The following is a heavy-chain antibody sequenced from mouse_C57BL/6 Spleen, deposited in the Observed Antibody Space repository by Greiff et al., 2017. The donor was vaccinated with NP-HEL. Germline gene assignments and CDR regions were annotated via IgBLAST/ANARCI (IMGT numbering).Heavy chain of an antibody. CDR2: IDPSDSYT. V-gene: IGHV1-69*01. Sequence: QVQLQQPGAELVMPGASVKLSCKASGYTFTSYWMHWVKQRPGQGLEWIGEIDPSDSYTNYNQKFKGKSTLTVDKSSSTAYMQLSSLTSEDSAVYYCAMGGDYDDGGYAMDYWGQGTSVTVSS. J-gene: IGHJ4*01. D-gene: IGHD2-4*01. CDR3: AMGGDYDDGGYAMDY. CDR1: GYTFTSYW.